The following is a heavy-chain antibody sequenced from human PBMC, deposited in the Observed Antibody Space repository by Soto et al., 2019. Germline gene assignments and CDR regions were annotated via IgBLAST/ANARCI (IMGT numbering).Heavy chain of an antibody. CDR1: GFTFRSYT. CDR3: AKVGAVDYYDSSGYRSAFDI. Sequence: GGSLRLSCVASGFTFRSYTMNWVRQAPGKGLEWVSAISGSGGSTYYADSVKGRFTISRDNSKNTLYLQMNSLRAEDTAVYYCAKVGAVDYYDSSGYRSAFDIWGQGTMVTVSS. J-gene: IGHJ3*02. V-gene: IGHV3-23*01. D-gene: IGHD3-22*01. CDR2: ISGSGGST.